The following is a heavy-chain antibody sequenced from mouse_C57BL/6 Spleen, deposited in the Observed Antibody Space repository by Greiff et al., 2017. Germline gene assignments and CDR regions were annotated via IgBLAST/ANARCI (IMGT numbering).Heavy chain of an antibody. CDR3: ARNYYGSRMDY. CDR1: GYTFTSYW. D-gene: IGHD1-1*01. Sequence: QVHVKQPGTELVKPGASVKLSCKASGYTFTSYWMHWVKQRPGQGLEWIGNINPSNGGTNYNEKFKSKATLTVDKSSSTAYMQLSSLTSEDSAVYYCARNYYGSRMDYWGQGTSVTVSS. J-gene: IGHJ4*01. CDR2: INPSNGGT. V-gene: IGHV1-53*01.